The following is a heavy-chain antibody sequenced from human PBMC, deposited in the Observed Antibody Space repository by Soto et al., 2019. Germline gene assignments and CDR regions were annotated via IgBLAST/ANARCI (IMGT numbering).Heavy chain of an antibody. Sequence: VQLVESGGGVVQPGRSLRLSCAASGFVYSTYDMHWVRLSPCEGLAWVALILNDGTKKYYVDSVKGRFTISRDNSQNILNLQMDSLRVEDTAVYFCVRGIPSQYSSNWLYWYFDLWGRGTQVTVSS. D-gene: IGHD6-13*01. CDR2: ILNDGTKK. CDR3: VRGIPSQYSSNWLYWYFDL. J-gene: IGHJ2*01. V-gene: IGHV3-33*01. CDR1: GFVYSTYD.